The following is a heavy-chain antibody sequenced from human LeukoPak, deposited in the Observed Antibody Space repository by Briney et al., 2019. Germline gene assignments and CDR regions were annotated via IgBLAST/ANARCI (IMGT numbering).Heavy chain of an antibody. CDR3: ARGNWGDGGYYRTLDY. D-gene: IGHD3-22*01. CDR1: GFTFGSYG. Sequence: PGGSLRLSCAASGFTFGSYGIYWVRQAPGKGLEWVAGIRYDGSDRSYADPVKGRFTISRDNSKNTVDLQMNSLRAEDTAVYYCARGNWGDGGYYRTLDYWGQGTLVTVSS. V-gene: IGHV3-33*01. J-gene: IGHJ4*02. CDR2: IRYDGSDR.